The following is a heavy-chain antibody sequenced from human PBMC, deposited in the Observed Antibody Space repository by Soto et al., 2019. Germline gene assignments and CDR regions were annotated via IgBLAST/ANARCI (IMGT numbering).Heavy chain of an antibody. CDR2: IWYDGSNK. CDR1: GFTFSSYG. V-gene: IGHV3-33*01. J-gene: IGHJ4*02. Sequence: PGGSLTLSCTASGFTFSSYGMHWVRQAPGKGLEWVAVIWYDGSNKYYADSVKGRFTISRDNSKNTLYLQMNSLRAEDTAVYYSAREGLSSCCKNFDYWGQGTLVTVYS. CDR3: AREGLSSCCKNFDY. D-gene: IGHD6-13*01.